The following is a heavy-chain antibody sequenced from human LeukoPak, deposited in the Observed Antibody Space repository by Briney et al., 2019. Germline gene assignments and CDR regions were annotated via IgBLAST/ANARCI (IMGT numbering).Heavy chain of an antibody. J-gene: IGHJ4*02. D-gene: IGHD2-2*01. CDR3: AGILSSTSSVDY. CDR2: INHNGST. V-gene: IGHV4-34*01. Sequence: SETLSLTCAVYGGSFSGYYWSWIRQPPGKGLEWIGEINHNGSTNYNPSLKSRVTISVDTSKNQFSLKLSSVTAADTAVYYCAGILSSTSSVDYWGQGTLVTVSS. CDR1: GGSFSGYY.